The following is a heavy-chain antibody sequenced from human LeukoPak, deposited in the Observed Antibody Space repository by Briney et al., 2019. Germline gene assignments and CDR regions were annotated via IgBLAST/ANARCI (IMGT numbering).Heavy chain of an antibody. Sequence: GSLRLSCAASRFTFSPYSMSWVRQAPGRGLEWIGCLHSTGFTYSDPSFKSRVTISVDTSKNQFSLTLTSVTPADTAVYYCAAEGDSVGSPIDPWGQGILVTVSS. V-gene: IGHV4-59*03. D-gene: IGHD1-26*01. CDR3: AAEGDSVGSPIDP. J-gene: IGHJ5*02. CDR1: RFTFSPYS. CDR2: LHSTGFT.